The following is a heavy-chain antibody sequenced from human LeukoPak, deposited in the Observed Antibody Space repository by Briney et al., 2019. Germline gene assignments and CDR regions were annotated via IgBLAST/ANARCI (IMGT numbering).Heavy chain of an antibody. CDR1: GFTFSSYA. D-gene: IGHD3-9*01. V-gene: IGHV3-33*01. CDR2: IWYDGSHG. J-gene: IGHJ3*02. CDR3: AREDVLTGYSNAFDI. Sequence: PGGSLRLSCAASGFTFSSYAMHWVRQAPGKGQEWVAVIWYDGSHGYYAESVKGRFTISRDNSKNTMYLQMNSLRAEDTAVYYCAREDVLTGYSNAFDIWGQGTVVTVAS.